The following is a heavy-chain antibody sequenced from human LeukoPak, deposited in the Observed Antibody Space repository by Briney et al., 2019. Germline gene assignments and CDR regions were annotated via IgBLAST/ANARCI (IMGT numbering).Heavy chain of an antibody. V-gene: IGHV1-2*02. CDR2: INPSTGGT. Sequence: GASVKVSCKASAYTFTDYYMHWVRQAPGQGLEWMGWINPSTGGTNYAQKFQGRVTMTRDTSITTAFMELSSLRSDDTAVYYCARAGLWDYSDSSGYHNGAFDIWGQGTMVTVSS. CDR3: ARAGLWDYSDSSGYHNGAFDI. CDR1: AYTFTDYY. D-gene: IGHD3-22*01. J-gene: IGHJ3*02.